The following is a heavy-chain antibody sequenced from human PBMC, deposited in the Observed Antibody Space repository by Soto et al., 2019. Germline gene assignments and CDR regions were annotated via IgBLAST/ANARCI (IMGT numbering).Heavy chain of an antibody. CDR2: INPNSGGT. CDR3: ARGHSSSWYSLRYYYYGMDV. V-gene: IGHV1-2*04. D-gene: IGHD6-13*01. Sequence: GASVKVSCKASGYTFTGYYMHWVRQAPGQGLEWMGWINPNSGGTNYAQKFQGWVTMTRDTSISTAYMELSRLRSDDTAVYYCARGHSSSWYSLRYYYYGMDVWGQGTTVTVSS. CDR1: GYTFTGYY. J-gene: IGHJ6*02.